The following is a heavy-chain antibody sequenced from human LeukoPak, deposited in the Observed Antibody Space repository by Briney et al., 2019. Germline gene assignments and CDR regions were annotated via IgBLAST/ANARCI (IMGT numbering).Heavy chain of an antibody. D-gene: IGHD4-17*01. CDR1: GFTFSDAW. CDR3: AKDRGYGEHEPFES. CDR2: ASHDEVGK. Sequence: AEGSLRLSCATSGFTFSDAWMNWVRQAPGKGLEWVAVASHDEVGKQFADSVKGRFTLSRDNSRDSVHLQMNRLRDEDTGVYYCAKDRGYGEHEPFESWGQGSLVAVSS. V-gene: IGHV3-30*18. J-gene: IGHJ4*02.